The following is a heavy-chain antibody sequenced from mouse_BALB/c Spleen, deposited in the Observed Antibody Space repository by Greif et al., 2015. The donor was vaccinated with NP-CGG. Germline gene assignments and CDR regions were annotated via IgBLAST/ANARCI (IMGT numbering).Heavy chain of an antibody. V-gene: IGHV1-19*01. CDR1: GYTFTDYY. Sequence: VQLQQSGPELVRPGASVKMSCKASGYTFTDYYMDWVKQSHGESFEWIGRVNPYNGGTSYNQKFKGKATLTVDKSSSTAYMELNSLTSEDSAVYYCARRITTARYFGVWGAGTTVTVSS. CDR3: ARRITTARYFGV. J-gene: IGHJ1*01. CDR2: VNPYNGGT. D-gene: IGHD1-2*01.